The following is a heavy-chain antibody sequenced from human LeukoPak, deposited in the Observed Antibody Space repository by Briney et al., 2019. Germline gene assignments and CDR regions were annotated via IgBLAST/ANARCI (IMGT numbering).Heavy chain of an antibody. CDR2: ISSGGTTI. J-gene: IGHJ5*02. V-gene: IGHV3-48*03. CDR3: VRSLTIAVAGTDL. D-gene: IGHD6-19*01. CDR1: GFTFKSYE. Sequence: PGGSQTLSCSVSGFTFKSYEMNWGRLAPGRGLEWIAYISSGGTTIFYADSVKGRFTVSRDNDKSLLYLQMNSLRADDTATYYCVRSLTIAVAGTDLWGQGTAVTVS.